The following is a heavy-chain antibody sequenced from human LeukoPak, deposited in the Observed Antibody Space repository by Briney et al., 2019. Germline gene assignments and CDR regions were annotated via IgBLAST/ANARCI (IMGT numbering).Heavy chain of an antibody. Sequence: GGSLRLSCAASGFTFSSYEMNWVRQAPGKGLEWVPYISGSGTTIYYADSVKGRFTISRDNAENSLYLQMNSLRAEDTAVYYCAREGVRKGLDYWGQGTLVTVSS. J-gene: IGHJ4*02. CDR1: GFTFSSYE. CDR2: ISGSGTTI. CDR3: AREGVRKGLDY. V-gene: IGHV3-48*03. D-gene: IGHD1-14*01.